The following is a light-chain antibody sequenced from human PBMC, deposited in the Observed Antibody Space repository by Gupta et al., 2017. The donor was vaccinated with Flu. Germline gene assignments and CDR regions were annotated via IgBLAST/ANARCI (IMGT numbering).Light chain of an antibody. J-gene: IGLJ3*02. CDR1: SSNFGADYD. CDR3: QSYYTGRSCSV. V-gene: IGLV1-40*01. Sequence: VLTQPPSVSGAPGHTVTISCTGSSSNFGADYDVHWYQQLPGTTPKLLIYDNNNRHSGVPDRFSASKSGTAASLAITGIQAEEEAFYYCQSYYTGRSCSVFGGGTKLTVL. CDR2: DNN.